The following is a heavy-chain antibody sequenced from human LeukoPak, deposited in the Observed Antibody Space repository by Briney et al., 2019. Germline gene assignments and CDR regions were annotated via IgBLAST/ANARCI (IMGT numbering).Heavy chain of an antibody. D-gene: IGHD5-18*01. CDR1: GFTFSSYT. CDR3: ARDRGSRRYNNGYSEY. J-gene: IGHJ4*02. Sequence: GESLKISCAASGFTFSSYTINWVRQAPGKGLEWVSSISSSGSYIYYADSVKGRFTVSRDNAKNSLYLQMKSLRAEDTAVYYCARDRGSRRYNNGYSEYWGQGTLVTVSS. V-gene: IGHV3-21*01. CDR2: ISSSGSYI.